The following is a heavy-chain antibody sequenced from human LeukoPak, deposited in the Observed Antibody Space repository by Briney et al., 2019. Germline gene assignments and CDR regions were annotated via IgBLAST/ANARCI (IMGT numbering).Heavy chain of an antibody. V-gene: IGHV1-69*13. CDR2: IIPIFGTA. Sequence: GASVKVSCKASGGTFSSYAISWVRQAPGQGLEWMGGIIPIFGTANYAQKFQGRVTITADESTSTAYMELSSLRSEDTAVYYCAVPLLRFLEWPRSGFPLNYYYGMDVWGQGTTVTVSS. CDR1: GGTFSSYA. CDR3: AVPLLRFLEWPRSGFPLNYYYGMDV. D-gene: IGHD3-3*01. J-gene: IGHJ6*02.